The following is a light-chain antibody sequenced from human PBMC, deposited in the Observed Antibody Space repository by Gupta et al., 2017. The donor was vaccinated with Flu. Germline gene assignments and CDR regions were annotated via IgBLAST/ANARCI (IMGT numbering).Light chain of an antibody. CDR2: GAS. Sequence: DIQVTQSPSSLSASVGDRVTITCRASQDISNFLAWFQQKPGQAPKSLIFGASTLQSGVPLRFSGARSGTDFFLTISSLQPEDFATYYCQQYQHYPLAFGGGTKLEVK. CDR3: QQYQHYPLA. CDR1: QDISNF. J-gene: IGKJ4*01. V-gene: IGKV1-16*01.